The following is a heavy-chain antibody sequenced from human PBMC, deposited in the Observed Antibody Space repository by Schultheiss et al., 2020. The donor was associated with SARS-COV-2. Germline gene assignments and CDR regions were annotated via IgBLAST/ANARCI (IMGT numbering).Heavy chain of an antibody. CDR3: ARSDRRGAAAGRFDY. Sequence: SETLSLTCTVSGVSVSSYCWNWIRQPPGKGLEWIGEIYHSGSTNYNPSLKSRVTISVDKSKNQFSLEMTSVTPADTAVYYCARSDRRGAAAGRFDYWGQGTLVTVSS. V-gene: IGHV4-59*08. CDR2: IYHSGST. J-gene: IGHJ4*02. D-gene: IGHD6-13*01. CDR1: GVSVSSYC.